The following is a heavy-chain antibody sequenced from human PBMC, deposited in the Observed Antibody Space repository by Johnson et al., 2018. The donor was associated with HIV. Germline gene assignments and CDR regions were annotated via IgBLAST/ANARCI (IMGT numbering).Heavy chain of an antibody. V-gene: IGHV3-30-3*01. Sequence: QVPLVESGGGVVQPGRSLRLSCAASGFTFSSYAMHWVRQAPGTGLEWVAVISYDGSNKYYADSVKGRFTISRDNSKNTLYLQMNSLRAEDTAVYYCARDIIAVAGYDAFDIWGQGTMVTVSS. J-gene: IGHJ3*02. D-gene: IGHD6-19*01. CDR1: GFTFSSYA. CDR3: ARDIIAVAGYDAFDI. CDR2: ISYDGSNK.